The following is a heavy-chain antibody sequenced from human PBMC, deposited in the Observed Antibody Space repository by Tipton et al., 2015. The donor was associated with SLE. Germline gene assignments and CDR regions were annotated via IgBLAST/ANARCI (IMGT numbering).Heavy chain of an antibody. J-gene: IGHJ6*03. V-gene: IGHV3-9*03. CDR3: AKGNDFWSGNIRNDYMDV. CDR1: GFTFDDYA. D-gene: IGHD3-3*01. Sequence: RSLRLSCAASGFTFDDYAMHWVRQAPGKGLEWVSGISWNSGSIGYADSVKGRFTISRDNAKNSLYLQMNSLRAEDMALYYCAKGNDFWSGNIRNDYMDVWGKGTTVTVSS. CDR2: ISWNSGSI.